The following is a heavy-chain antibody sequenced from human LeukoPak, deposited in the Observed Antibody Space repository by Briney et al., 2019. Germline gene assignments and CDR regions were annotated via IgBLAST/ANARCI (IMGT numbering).Heavy chain of an antibody. D-gene: IGHD3-22*01. J-gene: IGHJ1*01. Sequence: SGTLSLTCTVSGGSISGGSYYWSWIRQHPGTGLEWIGYIYTRGSTYYNPSLKSRIIISEDTSKNQFSLKLSSVTAADTAVYYCARTDSSGYYSQHWGQGTLVTVFS. CDR2: IYTRGST. CDR1: GGSISGGSYY. CDR3: ARTDSSGYYSQH. V-gene: IGHV4-31*03.